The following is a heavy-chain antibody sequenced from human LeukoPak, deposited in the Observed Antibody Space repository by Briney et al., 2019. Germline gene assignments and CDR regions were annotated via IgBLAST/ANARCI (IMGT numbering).Heavy chain of an antibody. CDR3: ARGRGDYGDYHHTDY. CDR2: INHSGST. Sequence: XXXWIRQPPGKGLEWIGEINHSGSTNYNPSLKSRVTISVDTSKNQFSLKLSSVTAADTAVYYCARGRGDYGDYHHTDYWGQGTLVTVSS. J-gene: IGHJ4*02. CDR1: X. V-gene: IGHV4-34*01. D-gene: IGHD4-17*01.